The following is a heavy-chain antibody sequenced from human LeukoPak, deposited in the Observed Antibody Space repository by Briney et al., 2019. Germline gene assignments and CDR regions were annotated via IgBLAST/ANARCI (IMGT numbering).Heavy chain of an antibody. CDR3: TRDDRYCSSTSCYGGYYYYYGMDV. CDR2: IRSKAYGGAT. J-gene: IGHJ6*04. Sequence: PGGSLRLSCTASGFTFCDYAMSWVRQAPGKGREWVGFIRSKAYGGATEYAASLKARSTISSDDSKSIAYLQMNSLKTGDTAVYYCTRDDRYCSSTSCYGGYYYYYGMDVWGKGTTVTVSS. D-gene: IGHD2-2*01. V-gene: IGHV3-49*04. CDR1: GFTFCDYA.